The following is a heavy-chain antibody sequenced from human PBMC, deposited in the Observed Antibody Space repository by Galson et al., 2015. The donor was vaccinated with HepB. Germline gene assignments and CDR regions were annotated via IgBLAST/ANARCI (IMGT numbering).Heavy chain of an antibody. CDR2: IRSKAYGGTT. D-gene: IGHD1-26*01. Sequence: SLRLSCAASGFTFGDYAMSWVRQAPGKGLEWVGFIRSKAYGGTTEYAASVKGRFTISRDDSKSIAYLQMNSLKTEDTAVYYCTRDMGSGSYSHFQHWGQGTLVTVSS. CDR1: GFTFGDYA. V-gene: IGHV3-49*04. CDR3: TRDMGSGSYSHFQH. J-gene: IGHJ1*01.